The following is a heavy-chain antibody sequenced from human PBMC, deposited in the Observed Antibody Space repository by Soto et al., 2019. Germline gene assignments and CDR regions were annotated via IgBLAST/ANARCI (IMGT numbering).Heavy chain of an antibody. CDR2: IYYSGST. J-gene: IGHJ6*02. V-gene: IGHV4-31*03. CDR1: GGSISSGGYY. D-gene: IGHD5-12*01. Sequence: KTSETLSLTCTVSGGSISSGGYYWSWIRQHPGKGLEWIGYIYYSGSTYYNPSLKSRVTISVDTSKNQFSLKLSSVTAADTAVYYCAREPIVAEAGYYYYYGMDVWGQGTTVTVSS. CDR3: AREPIVAEAGYYYYYGMDV.